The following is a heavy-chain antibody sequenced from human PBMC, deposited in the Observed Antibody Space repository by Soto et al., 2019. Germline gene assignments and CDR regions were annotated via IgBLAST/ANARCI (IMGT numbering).Heavy chain of an antibody. CDR3: ARRRTTGTTLVDY. D-gene: IGHD1-1*01. CDR2: IYYSGST. CDR1: GGSISSGGYY. Sequence: SETLSLTCTVSGGSISSGGYYWSWIRQHPGKGLEWIGYIYYSGSTYYNPSLKSRVTISVDTSKNQFSLKLSSVTAADTAVYYCARRRTTGTTLVDYWGQGTLVTVSS. V-gene: IGHV4-31*03. J-gene: IGHJ4*02.